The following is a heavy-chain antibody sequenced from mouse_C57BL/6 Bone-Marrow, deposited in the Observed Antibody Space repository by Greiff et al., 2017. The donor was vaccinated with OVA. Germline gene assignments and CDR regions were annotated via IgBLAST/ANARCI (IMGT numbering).Heavy chain of an antibody. V-gene: IGHV1-69*01. J-gene: IGHJ3*01. CDR2: IDPSDSYT. Sequence: QVQLQQPGAELVMPGASVKLSCKASGYTFTSYWMHWVKQRPGQGLEWIGAIDPSDSYTTYNQKFKGKSTLTVDKSSSTAYMQLSSLTSEDSAVDYCARGDSSFAYWGQGTLVTVSA. CDR3: ARGDSSFAY. D-gene: IGHD3-2*02. CDR1: GYTFTSYW.